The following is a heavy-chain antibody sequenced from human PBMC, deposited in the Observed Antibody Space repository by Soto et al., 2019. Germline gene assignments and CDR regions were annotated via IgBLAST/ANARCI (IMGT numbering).Heavy chain of an antibody. J-gene: IGHJ6*02. CDR2: MNPNSGNT. CDR1: GYTFTSYD. V-gene: IGHV1-8*01. CDR3: AGERTGRASMAV. Sequence: QVQLVQSGAEVKKPGASVKVSCKASGYTFTSYDINWVRQATGQGLEWMGWMNPNSGNTGYAQKFQGRVTMTRNTSIRTAYTELTSLRSEDTAVYDCAGERTGRASMAVWGQATTVPVSS.